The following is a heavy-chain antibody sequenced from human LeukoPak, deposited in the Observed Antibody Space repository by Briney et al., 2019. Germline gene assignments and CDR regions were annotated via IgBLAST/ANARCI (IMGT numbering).Heavy chain of an antibody. CDR2: INPSGGST. CDR1: GFTFSSYA. D-gene: IGHD3-22*01. V-gene: IGHV1-46*01. Sequence: PGGSLRLSCAASGFTFSSYAMHWVRQAPGQGLEWMGIINPSGGSTSYAQKFQGRVTMTRDTSTSTVYMELSSLRSEDTAVYYCARDGPNYYDSSGPPDYWGQGTLVTVSS. J-gene: IGHJ4*02. CDR3: ARDGPNYYDSSGPPDY.